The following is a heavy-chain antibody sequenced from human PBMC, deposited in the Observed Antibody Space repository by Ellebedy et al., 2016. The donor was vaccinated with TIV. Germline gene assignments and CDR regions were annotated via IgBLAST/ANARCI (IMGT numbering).Heavy chain of an antibody. J-gene: IGHJ4*02. V-gene: IGHV3-23*01. CDR2: VNRAGSAT. CDR1: GFTFNNFD. D-gene: IGHD3-9*01. Sequence: PGGSLRLSCAASGFTFNNFDMTWVRQAPGKGLEWVATVNRAGSATFYADSVKGRFTISRDNSKNTLTLEMNSLRAEDTAVYYCAKEQSPYYDILTDSFDYWGQGALVTVSS. CDR3: AKEQSPYYDILTDSFDY.